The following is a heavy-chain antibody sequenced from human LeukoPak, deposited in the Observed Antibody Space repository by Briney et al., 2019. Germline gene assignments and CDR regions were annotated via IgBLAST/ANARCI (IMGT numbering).Heavy chain of an antibody. CDR3: ALVGAATFGSYFDP. V-gene: IGHV1-2*02. Sequence: GASVKVSRKASGYTFTDYYMHWVRPPPGQGLEWMGWINPNGGGTNYAQKFQGRVTMSRVTSITTAYMELRILRSDDTAVYYCALVGAATFGSYFDPWGQGTLVTVSS. CDR1: GYTFTDYY. J-gene: IGHJ5*02. D-gene: IGHD1-26*01. CDR2: INPNGGGT.